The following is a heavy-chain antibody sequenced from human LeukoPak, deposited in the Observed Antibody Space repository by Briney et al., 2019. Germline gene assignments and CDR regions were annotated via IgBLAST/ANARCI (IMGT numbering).Heavy chain of an antibody. CDR3: ATQAYSDFVY. Sequence: GGSLRLSCAASGLTLRNYWMAWVRQSPGKGLERVASISGDGSFTDYVASVRGRFTVSRDNADNSTYLQMNSLTAEDTAVYYCATQAYSDFVYWGRGILVSVSS. CDR2: ISGDGSFT. CDR1: GLTLRNYW. V-gene: IGHV3-7*01. D-gene: IGHD4-11*01. J-gene: IGHJ4*02.